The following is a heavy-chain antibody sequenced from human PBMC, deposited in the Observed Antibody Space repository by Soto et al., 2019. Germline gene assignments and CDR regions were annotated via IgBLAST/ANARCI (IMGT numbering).Heavy chain of an antibody. D-gene: IGHD4-17*01. V-gene: IGHV1-69*13. CDR1: GGTFSSYA. CDR2: IIPIFGTA. CDR3: ARVDSYGDYVFDY. Sequence: ASVKVCCKASGGTFSSYAISWVRQAPGQGLEWMGGIIPIFGTANYAQKFQGRVTITADESTSTAYMELSSLRSEDTAVYYCARVDSYGDYVFDYWGQGTLVTVSS. J-gene: IGHJ4*02.